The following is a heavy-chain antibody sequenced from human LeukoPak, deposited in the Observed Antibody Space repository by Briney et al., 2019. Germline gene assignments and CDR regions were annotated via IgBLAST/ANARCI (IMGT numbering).Heavy chain of an antibody. D-gene: IGHD2-21*01. J-gene: IGHJ4*02. CDR3: ARGGGDWSYDY. V-gene: IGHV4-34*01. CDR1: GGSFSGYY. CDR2: INHSGST. Sequence: SETLSLTCAVYGGSFSGYYWSWIRQPPGKGLEWIGEINHSGSTNYNLSLKSRVTISVDTSKNQFSLKLSSVTAADTAVYYCARGGGDWSYDYWGQGTLVTVSS.